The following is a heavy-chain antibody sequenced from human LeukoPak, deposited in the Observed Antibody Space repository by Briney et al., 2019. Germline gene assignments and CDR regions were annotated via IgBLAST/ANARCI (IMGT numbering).Heavy chain of an antibody. CDR2: ITRSGGST. V-gene: IGHV3-23*01. CDR3: AKLGQQLCFDY. CDR1: GFTFSSYA. J-gene: IGHJ4*02. D-gene: IGHD6-13*01. Sequence: GGSLRLSCAASGFTFSSYAMSWVRQAPGKGLEWVSSITRSGGSTYYADSVKGRFTISRDNSKNTLYLQLNSLRADDTAVYYCAKLGQQLCFDYWGQGTLVTVSS.